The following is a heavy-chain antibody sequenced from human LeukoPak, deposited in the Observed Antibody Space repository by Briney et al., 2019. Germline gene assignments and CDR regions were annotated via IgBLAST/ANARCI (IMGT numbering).Heavy chain of an antibody. CDR2: IYAGGNT. CDR3: AREDGSSSYFDY. Sequence: GGSLRLSCAASGFTFSTYEMNWVRQAPGKGLEWVSIIYAGGNTYFTDAVKGRFIFSRDNSKNTVYLQMNSLRAEDTAVYYCAREDGSSSYFDYWGQGALVTVSS. D-gene: IGHD6-13*01. J-gene: IGHJ4*02. V-gene: IGHV3-66*01. CDR1: GFTFSTYE.